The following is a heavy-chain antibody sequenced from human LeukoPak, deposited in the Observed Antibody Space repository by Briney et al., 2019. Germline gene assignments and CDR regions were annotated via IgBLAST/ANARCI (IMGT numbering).Heavy chain of an antibody. CDR1: GGSISSYY. Sequence: SETLSLTCTVSGGSISSYYWSWIRQPPGKGLEWIGYINYSGSTNYNPSLKSRVTISVDTSKNQFSLKLSSVTAADTAVYYCARLYYDILTGYYYFDYWGQGTLVTVSS. V-gene: IGHV4-59*08. J-gene: IGHJ4*02. CDR2: INYSGST. D-gene: IGHD3-9*01. CDR3: ARLYYDILTGYYYFDY.